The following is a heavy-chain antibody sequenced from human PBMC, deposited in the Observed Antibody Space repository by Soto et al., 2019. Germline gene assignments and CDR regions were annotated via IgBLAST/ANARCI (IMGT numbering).Heavy chain of an antibody. Sequence: QLQLQESGPGLVKPSETLSLTCTVSGGSISSSSYYWGWIRQPPGKGLEWIGSIYYSGSTYYNPSLKSRVTISVDTSKNQFSLKLSSVTAADTAVYYCASPRLGGYSYGPNVGYFDYWGQGTLVTVSS. J-gene: IGHJ4*02. V-gene: IGHV4-39*01. D-gene: IGHD5-18*01. CDR1: GGSISSSSYY. CDR2: IYYSGST. CDR3: ASPRLGGYSYGPNVGYFDY.